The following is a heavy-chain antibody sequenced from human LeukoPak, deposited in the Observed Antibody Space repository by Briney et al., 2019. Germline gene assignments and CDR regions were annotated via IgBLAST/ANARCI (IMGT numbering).Heavy chain of an antibody. Sequence: PSGTLSLTCGVSGGSISGTNWWSWVRQPPGQGLEWIGYIYYSGSTTYNPSLKSRVTISVDTPKNQFSLKLNSVTAADTAVYYCARTGGNSYWYFDLWGRGTLVTVSS. V-gene: IGHV4-4*02. CDR2: IYYSGST. D-gene: IGHD4-23*01. CDR3: ARTGGNSYWYFDL. J-gene: IGHJ2*01. CDR1: GGSISGTNW.